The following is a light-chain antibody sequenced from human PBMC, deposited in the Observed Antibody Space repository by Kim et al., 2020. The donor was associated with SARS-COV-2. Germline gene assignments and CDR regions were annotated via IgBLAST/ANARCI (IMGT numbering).Light chain of an antibody. CDR2: YDS. Sequence: PVKKTRITCGGNHIGSKSLHWYQQKPGQAPVMVIYYDSDRPSGIPERFSGSTSGNTATPTISRVDAGDEADYYCQVWDSSSAHRVFGGGTQLTVL. CDR1: HIGSKS. CDR3: QVWDSSSAHRV. V-gene: IGLV3-21*04. J-gene: IGLJ3*02.